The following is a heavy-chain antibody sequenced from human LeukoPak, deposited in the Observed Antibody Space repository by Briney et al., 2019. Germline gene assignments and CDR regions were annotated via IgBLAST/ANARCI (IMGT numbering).Heavy chain of an antibody. Sequence: QPGGSLRLSCAASGFTFSSFGMNWVRQAPGKGLEWGSYIGSGSSAIYYADSVKGRFTISRDNAKNSLFLPMNSLRAEDAALYYCARASRSGYDYWGQGTLVTVSS. CDR1: GFTFSSFG. CDR2: IGSGSSAI. J-gene: IGHJ4*02. D-gene: IGHD3-22*01. V-gene: IGHV3-48*01. CDR3: ARASRSGYDY.